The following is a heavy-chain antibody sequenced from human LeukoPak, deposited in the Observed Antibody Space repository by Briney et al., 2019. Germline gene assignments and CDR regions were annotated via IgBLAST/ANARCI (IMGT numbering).Heavy chain of an antibody. V-gene: IGHV4-39*01. J-gene: IGHJ5*02. D-gene: IGHD3-22*01. Sequence: PWETLSLTCTVSGVSMSSSPYYWGWIRQPPGKGLEWIGTIYDSGNTNYNPSLRSRLTISVDTSRNQFSLKLSSVTAADTAVYYCARHDRDSSRCSVNWFDPWGQGTLVSVSS. CDR3: ARHDRDSSRCSVNWFDP. CDR2: IYDSGNT. CDR1: GVSMSSSPYY.